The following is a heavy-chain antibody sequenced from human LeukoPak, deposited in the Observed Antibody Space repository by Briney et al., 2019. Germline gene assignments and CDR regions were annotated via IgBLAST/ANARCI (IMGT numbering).Heavy chain of an antibody. Sequence: GSLRLSCAASGFTFSSYAMSWVRQAPGKGLEWVSAISGSGGSTYYADSVKGRFTISRDNSKNTLYLQMNSLRAEDTAVYYSAKDAWGIYDSSGHLYFQHWGQGTLVTVSS. CDR1: GFTFSSYA. V-gene: IGHV3-23*01. CDR2: ISGSGGST. D-gene: IGHD3-22*01. CDR3: AKDAWGIYDSSGHLYFQH. J-gene: IGHJ1*01.